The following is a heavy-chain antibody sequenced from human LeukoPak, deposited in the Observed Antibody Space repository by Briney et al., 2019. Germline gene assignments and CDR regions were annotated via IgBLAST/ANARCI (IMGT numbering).Heavy chain of an antibody. CDR2: ISGGGGST. CDR3: AKGGYCSSTNCPGDY. D-gene: IGHD2-2*01. J-gene: IGHJ4*02. V-gene: IGHV3-23*01. CDR1: GFTFSSYA. Sequence: PGGSLRLSCAASGFTFSSYAMRWVRQAPGKGLEWVSAISGGGGSTYYADSVKGRFTISRDNSKNTLYLQMNSLRAEDTALYYCAKGGYCSSTNCPGDYWGQGTLVTVSS.